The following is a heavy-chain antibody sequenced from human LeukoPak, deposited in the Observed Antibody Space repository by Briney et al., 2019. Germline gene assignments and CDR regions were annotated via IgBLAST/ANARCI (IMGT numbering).Heavy chain of an antibody. CDR2: ISYDGRNI. J-gene: IGHJ4*02. CDR3: AKSYNGYESKPDY. Sequence: GGSLRLSCAASGFTFNNYGMHWVRQAPGKGLEWVAVISYDGRNIHYPDSVKGRFTISRDISTDTLWLQMDSLRTEDTAVYYCAKSYNGYESKPDYWGQGTLVTVSS. D-gene: IGHD5-12*01. V-gene: IGHV3-30*18. CDR1: GFTFNNYG.